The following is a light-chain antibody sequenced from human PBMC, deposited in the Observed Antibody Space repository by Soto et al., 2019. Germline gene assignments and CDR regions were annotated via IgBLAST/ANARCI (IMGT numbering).Light chain of an antibody. V-gene: IGKV3-11*01. CDR1: QSVTSY. Sequence: EIVLTQSPATLSLSPGQRATLSCRASQSVTSYLAWYKQKPGQAPRLLISDASHRATDIPARFSGSGSGTDLTITVSGLELGDLEVYYCLERRGWPWTFGPGTKGEIK. J-gene: IGKJ1*01. CDR2: DAS. CDR3: LERRGWPWT.